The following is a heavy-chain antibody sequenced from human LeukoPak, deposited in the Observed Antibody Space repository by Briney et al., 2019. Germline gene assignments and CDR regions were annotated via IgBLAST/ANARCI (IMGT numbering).Heavy chain of an antibody. J-gene: IGHJ4*02. CDR3: ASTNHYYGSGTYDYYFDY. V-gene: IGHV3-21*01. Sequence: PGGSLRLSCATSGFTFSSYSMTWVRQAPGTGLEWFSSISSGSDYIYYADSVKGRFTISRDNAKNSLYLQMTSLRAEDTAVYYCASTNHYYGSGTYDYYFDYWGQGTLLAVSS. D-gene: IGHD3-10*01. CDR1: GFTFSSYS. CDR2: ISSGSDYI.